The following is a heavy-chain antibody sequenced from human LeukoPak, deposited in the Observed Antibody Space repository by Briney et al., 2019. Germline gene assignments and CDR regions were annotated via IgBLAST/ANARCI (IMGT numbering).Heavy chain of an antibody. CDR3: AKVYSGYDSGDYYYYYGMDV. J-gene: IGHJ6*02. CDR1: GFTFSSYT. CDR2: ISGSGGST. V-gene: IGHV3-23*01. Sequence: GGSLRLSCVASGFTFSSYTMNWVRQAPGKGLEWVSAISGSGGSTYYADSVKGRFTISRDNSKNTLYLQMNSLRAEDTAVYYCAKVYSGYDSGDYYYYYGMDVWGQGTTVTVSS. D-gene: IGHD5-12*01.